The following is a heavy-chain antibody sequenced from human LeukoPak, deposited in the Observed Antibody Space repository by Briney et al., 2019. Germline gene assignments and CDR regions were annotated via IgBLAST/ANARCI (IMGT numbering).Heavy chain of an antibody. V-gene: IGHV3-64*04. CDR1: GFTFSSYA. CDR2: ISSNGGST. D-gene: IGHD6-19*01. J-gene: IGHJ4*02. CDR3: ARDRVEAPYSSGWYDY. Sequence: GGSLRLPCSASGFTFSSYAMHWVRQAPGKGLEYVSAISSNGGSTYYADSVKGRFTISRDNSKNTLYLQMNGLRAEDTAVYYCARDRVEAPYSSGWYDYWGQGTLVTVSS.